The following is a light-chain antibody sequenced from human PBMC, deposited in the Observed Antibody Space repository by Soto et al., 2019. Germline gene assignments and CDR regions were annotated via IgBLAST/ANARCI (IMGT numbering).Light chain of an antibody. Sequence: DIQMTQSPSTLSASVGDRVTITCRASQSISSWLAWYQQKPGRAPKLLIYKASSLETGVPSRFSGSGSWTEFTLIISRLQPDDFASYYCQQYGSSSPWTFGQGTKVEIK. CDR1: QSISSW. J-gene: IGKJ1*01. V-gene: IGKV1-5*03. CDR2: KAS. CDR3: QQYGSSSPWT.